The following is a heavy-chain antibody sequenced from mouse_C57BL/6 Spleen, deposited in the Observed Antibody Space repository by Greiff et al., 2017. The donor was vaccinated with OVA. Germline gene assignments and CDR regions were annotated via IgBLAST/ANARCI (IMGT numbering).Heavy chain of an antibody. V-gene: IGHV1-85*01. J-gene: IGHJ3*01. CDR3: ARSIDGYYERFAY. D-gene: IGHD2-3*01. CDR2: IYPRDGST. CDR1: GYTFTSYD. Sequence: ESGPELVKPGASVKLSCKASGYTFTSYDINWVKQRPGQGLEWIGWIYPRDGSTKYNEKFKGKATLTVDTSSSTAYMELHSLTSEDSAVYFCARSIDGYYERFAYWGQGTLVTVSA.